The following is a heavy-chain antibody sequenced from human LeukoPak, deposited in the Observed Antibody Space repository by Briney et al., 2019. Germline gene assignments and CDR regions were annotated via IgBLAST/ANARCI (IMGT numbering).Heavy chain of an antibody. V-gene: IGHV4-28*06. CDR3: AFYYGSGRNLNFYYMDV. CDR1: GYSITSSNW. D-gene: IGHD3-10*01. CDR2: IYYSGRT. J-gene: IGHJ6*03. Sequence: SDTLSLTCAVSGYSITSSNWCGWIRQPPGRGLEWIGYIYYSGRTNYNPSLKSRVTMSIDTSKNQFSLKLSSVTALDTAMYYCAFYYGSGRNLNFYYMDVWGKGTTVTISS.